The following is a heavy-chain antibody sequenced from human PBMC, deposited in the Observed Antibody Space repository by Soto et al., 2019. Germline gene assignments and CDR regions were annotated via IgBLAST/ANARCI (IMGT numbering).Heavy chain of an antibody. Sequence: QVQLVESGGGVAQPGRSLRLSCAASGFTFSSYGMHWVRQAPGKGLEWVAVISYDGSNKYYADSVKGRFTISRDNSKNTLYLQMNSLRAEDTAVYYCAKDSWSGYYSGMDYYYGMDVWGQGTTVTVSS. CDR2: ISYDGSNK. V-gene: IGHV3-30*18. D-gene: IGHD3-3*01. J-gene: IGHJ6*02. CDR1: GFTFSSYG. CDR3: AKDSWSGYYSGMDYYYGMDV.